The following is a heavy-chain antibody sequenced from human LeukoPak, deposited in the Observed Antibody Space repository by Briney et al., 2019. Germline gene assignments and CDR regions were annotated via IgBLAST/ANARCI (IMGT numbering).Heavy chain of an antibody. V-gene: IGHV3-21*01. CDR3: ARKRDSTPWYFDY. Sequence: TGGSLRLSCAASGFTFSSYSMNWVRQAPEKGLEWVSSISSSSSYIYYADSVKGRFTISRDNAKNSLYLQMNSLRAEDTAVYYCARKRDSTPWYFDYWGQGTLVTVSS. D-gene: IGHD3-22*01. J-gene: IGHJ4*02. CDR1: GFTFSSYS. CDR2: ISSSSSYI.